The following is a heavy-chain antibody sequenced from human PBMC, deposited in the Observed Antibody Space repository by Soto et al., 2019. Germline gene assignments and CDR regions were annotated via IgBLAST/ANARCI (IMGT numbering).Heavy chain of an antibody. CDR2: ISSSSSTI. CDR3: ARDQVSYSYYGMDV. V-gene: IGHV3-48*02. D-gene: IGHD2-21*01. Sequence: GGSLRLSCAASGFTFSSYSMNWVRQAPGKGLEWVSYISSSSSTIYYADSVKGRFTISRDNAKNSLCLQMNSLRDEDTAVYYCARDQVSYSYYGMDVWGQGTTVTVSS. J-gene: IGHJ6*02. CDR1: GFTFSSYS.